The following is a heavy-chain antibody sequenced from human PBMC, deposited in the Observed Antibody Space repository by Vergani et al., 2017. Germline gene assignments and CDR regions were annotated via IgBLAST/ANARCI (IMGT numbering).Heavy chain of an antibody. V-gene: IGHV1-69*08. CDR3: ARDRYSYGRGYYYYYMDV. Sequence: QVQLVQSGAEVKKPGSSVKVSYKASGGTFSSYTISWVRQAPGQGLEWMGRIIPILGIANYAQKFQGRVTITPEKSPGTAYMELSSLRSEDTAVDYCARDRYSYGRGYYYYYMDVWGKGTTVTVSS. J-gene: IGHJ6*03. CDR2: IIPILGIA. CDR1: GGTFSSYT. D-gene: IGHD5-18*01.